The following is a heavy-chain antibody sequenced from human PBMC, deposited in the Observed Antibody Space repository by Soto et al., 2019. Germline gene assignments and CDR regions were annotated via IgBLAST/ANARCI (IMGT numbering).Heavy chain of an antibody. CDR3: AKMATGTYFDY. CDR2: ISGSGGST. D-gene: IGHD1-1*01. Sequence: EVQLLESGGGLVQPGGSLRLSCAASGFTFSSYAMNWVRQAPGKGLEWVSVISGSGGSTYYADSVKGRFTISRDNSKKTLYLQMNCLRAEDTAVYYCAKMATGTYFDYWGQVTLVTVSS. V-gene: IGHV3-23*01. J-gene: IGHJ4*02. CDR1: GFTFSSYA.